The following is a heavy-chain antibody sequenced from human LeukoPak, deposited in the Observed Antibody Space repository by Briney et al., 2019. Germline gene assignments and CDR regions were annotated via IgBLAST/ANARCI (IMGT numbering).Heavy chain of an antibody. CDR3: AGHSTGGGGGWYVFDY. V-gene: IGHV4-59*08. CDR2: IYYSGTT. CDR1: GGSISSYY. Sequence: SETLSLTCTVSGGSISSYYWSWIRQPPGKGLEWIGYIYYSGTTNYNPSLNNRVTISVDTSKNQISLKLSSVTAADTAVYYCAGHSTGGGGGWYVFDYWGQGTLVTVSS. D-gene: IGHD6-19*01. J-gene: IGHJ4*02.